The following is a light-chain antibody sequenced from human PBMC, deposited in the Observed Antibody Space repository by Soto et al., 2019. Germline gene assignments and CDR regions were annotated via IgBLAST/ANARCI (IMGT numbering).Light chain of an antibody. CDR3: QVWDSSSDHLV. Sequence: QSVLTQPPSASGTPGQRVTISCSGSSSNIGSNFVYWYQQFPGTAPKLLIYRNNQRPSGVPDRFSGSKSGTSASLAISGLPSEDEADYYCQVWDSSSDHLVFGGGTKLTVL. CDR1: SSNIGSNF. J-gene: IGLJ2*01. CDR2: RNN. V-gene: IGLV1-47*01.